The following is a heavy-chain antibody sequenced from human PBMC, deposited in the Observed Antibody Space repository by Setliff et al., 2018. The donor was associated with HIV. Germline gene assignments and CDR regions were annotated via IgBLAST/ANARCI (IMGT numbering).Heavy chain of an antibody. J-gene: IGHJ3*01. CDR1: GFTFATYA. D-gene: IGHD3-22*01. CDR2: ISGSGGST. V-gene: IGHV3-23*01. Sequence: GGSLRLSCAASGFTFATYAMSWVRQAPGKGLEWVSAISGSGGSTYYADSVKGRFTISRDNSKKTLFLQMSSLRAEDTALYYCAKLDYYDYSGSWARKVAIDFWGRGTMVTVSS. CDR3: AKLDYYDYSGSWARKVAIDF.